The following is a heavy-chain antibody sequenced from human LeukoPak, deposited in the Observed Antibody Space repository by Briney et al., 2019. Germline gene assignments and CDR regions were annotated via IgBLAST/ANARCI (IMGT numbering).Heavy chain of an antibody. CDR2: IFTTGST. V-gene: IGHV4-4*07. CDR3: ARDRRGLDFYDAFDN. Sequence: PSETLSLTCTVSGGSISSYYWSWIRQPAGKGLEWIGRIFTTGSTKYSPSLKSRVTMSVDTSKSQFSLKLTSVTAADTAVYFCARDRRGLDFYDAFDNWGQGTMVTVSS. D-gene: IGHD2/OR15-2a*01. J-gene: IGHJ3*02. CDR1: GGSISSYY.